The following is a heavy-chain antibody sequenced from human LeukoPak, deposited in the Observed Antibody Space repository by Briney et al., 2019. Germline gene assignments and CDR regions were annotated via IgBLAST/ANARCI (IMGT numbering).Heavy chain of an antibody. CDR3: ATAPLLLWFGAQHTRFDY. V-gene: IGHV1-2*02. J-gene: IGHJ4*02. D-gene: IGHD3-10*01. CDR2: INPNSGGT. CDR1: GYSFTDKY. Sequence: ASVKVSCKASGYSFTDKYMHWVRQAPGQGLEWMGWINPNSGGTNYAQKFQGRVTMTTDTSMSTAYMELSSLRSEDTAVYYCATAPLLLWFGAQHTRFDYWGQGTLVTVSS.